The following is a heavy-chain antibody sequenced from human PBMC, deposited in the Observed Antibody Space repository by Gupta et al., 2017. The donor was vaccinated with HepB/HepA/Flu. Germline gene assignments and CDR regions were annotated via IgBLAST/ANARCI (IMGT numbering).Heavy chain of an antibody. CDR2: IIPIFGTA. Sequence: QVQLVQSGAEVKKPGYSVKVSCKASGGTFSRYAISWVRQAPGKGLDGMGGIIPIFGTANYAQKVQGRVTITADKSTSTAYMELSSLRSEDTAVYYCARDLATMVRGVITYYYMDVWGKGTTVTVSS. J-gene: IGHJ6*03. D-gene: IGHD3-10*01. V-gene: IGHV1-69*06. CDR3: ARDLATMVRGVITYYYMDV. CDR1: GGTFSRYA.